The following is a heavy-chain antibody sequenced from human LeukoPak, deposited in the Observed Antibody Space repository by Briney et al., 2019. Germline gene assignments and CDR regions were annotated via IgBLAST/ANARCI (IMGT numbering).Heavy chain of an antibody. D-gene: IGHD6-19*01. CDR1: GFTFSSYA. CDR3: ARVDSSGWYFLDY. CDR2: ISSSSSYI. V-gene: IGHV3-21*01. Sequence: PGGSLRLSCAASGFTFSSYAMSWVRQAPGKGLDWVSSISSSSSYIYYADSVKGRFTISRDNAKNSLYLQMNSLRAEDTAVYYCARVDSSGWYFLDYWGQGTLVTVSS. J-gene: IGHJ4*02.